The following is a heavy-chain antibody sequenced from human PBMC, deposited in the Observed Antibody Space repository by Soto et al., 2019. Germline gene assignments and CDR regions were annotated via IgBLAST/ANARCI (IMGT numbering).Heavy chain of an antibody. CDR3: AREDHWWLHLWYFDL. V-gene: IGHV1-69*12. Sequence: QVQLVQSGAEVKKPGSSVKVSCKASVGTFSNYPISWVRQAPEQVLEWMGGIIPIFGTVNYAQKFQGGVTIIADESTSIAYMELSSLRSEDTAVYYCAREDHWWLHLWYFDLWGRGTLVAVSS. CDR1: VGTFSNYP. CDR2: IIPIFGTV. J-gene: IGHJ2*01. D-gene: IGHD2-15*01.